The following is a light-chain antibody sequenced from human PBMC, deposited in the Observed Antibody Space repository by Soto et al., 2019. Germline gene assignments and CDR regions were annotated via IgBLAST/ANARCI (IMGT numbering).Light chain of an antibody. CDR2: NSD. CDR1: SSNIGINT. V-gene: IGLV1-44*01. J-gene: IGLJ1*01. Sequence: QSVLTQPPSASGTPGQRVTVSCSGSSSNIGINTVNWYQHLPGTAPKLLIYNSDQRPSGVPDRTSGSKSGTSASLAIGGLQSEDEADYYCAAWDDSVNGFFVFGTGTKVTVL. CDR3: AAWDDSVNGFFV.